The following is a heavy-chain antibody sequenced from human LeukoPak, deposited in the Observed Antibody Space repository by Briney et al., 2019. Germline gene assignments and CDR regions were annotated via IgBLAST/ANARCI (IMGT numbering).Heavy chain of an antibody. J-gene: IGHJ3*02. CDR2: VSSDGSDK. D-gene: IGHD1-26*01. Sequence: GGSLRLSCAASGFTFNTYAMHWVRQAPGKGLEWLAVVSSDGSDKYYADSVRGRFTISRDNPNNTLYLQMNNLRAEDTAVYYCAKPRDSIVGTTTPTRLATLDIWGQGTMVTVSS. V-gene: IGHV3-30-3*02. CDR1: GFTFNTYA. CDR3: AKPRDSIVGTTTPTRLATLDI.